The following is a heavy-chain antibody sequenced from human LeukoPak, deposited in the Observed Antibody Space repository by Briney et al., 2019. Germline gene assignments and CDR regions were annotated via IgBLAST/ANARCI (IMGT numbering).Heavy chain of an antibody. D-gene: IGHD3-22*01. CDR2: IIPIFGIA. J-gene: IGHJ4*02. CDR3: TRSPSRNYYDSSGYSDY. Sequence: GASVKVSCKASGGTFSSYAISWVRQAPGQGLEWMGGIIPIFGIANYAQKFQGRITITADESTSTAYMALSSLRSEDTAVYYCTRSPSRNYYDSSGYSDYWGQGTLVTVSS. CDR1: GGTFSSYA. V-gene: IGHV1-69*13.